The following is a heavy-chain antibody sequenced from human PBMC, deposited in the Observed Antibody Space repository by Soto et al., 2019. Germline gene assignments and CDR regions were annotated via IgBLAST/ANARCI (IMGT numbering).Heavy chain of an antibody. V-gene: IGHV4-59*01. CDR2: IYYSGST. J-gene: IGHJ4*02. CDR3: ARMWYYDSSGYIDY. D-gene: IGHD3-22*01. CDR1: GGSISSYY. Sequence: SETLSLTCTVSGGSISSYYWSWIRQPPGKGLEWIGYIYYSGSTNYNPSLKSRVTISVDTSKNQFSLKLSSVTAADTAVYYCARMWYYDSSGYIDYWGQGTLVTV.